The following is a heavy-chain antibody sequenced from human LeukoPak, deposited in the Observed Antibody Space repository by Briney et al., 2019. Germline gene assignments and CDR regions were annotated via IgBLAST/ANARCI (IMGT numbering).Heavy chain of an antibody. Sequence: ASVKASCKASGYTFTGYYMHWVRQAPGQGLEWMGWINPNSGGTNYAQKFQGRVTMTRDTSISTAYMELSRLRSDDTAVYYCAREVYCSSTSCYTGYYYGMDVWGQGTTVTVSS. V-gene: IGHV1-2*02. J-gene: IGHJ6*02. D-gene: IGHD2-2*02. CDR3: AREVYCSSTSCYTGYYYGMDV. CDR2: INPNSGGT. CDR1: GYTFTGYY.